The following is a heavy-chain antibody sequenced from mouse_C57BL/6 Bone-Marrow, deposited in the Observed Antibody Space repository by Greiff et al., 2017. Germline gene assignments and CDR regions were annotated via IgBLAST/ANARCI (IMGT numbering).Heavy chain of an antibody. CDR1: GFNIKDYY. Sequence: VQLQQSGAELVKPGASVKLSCTASGFNIKDYYIHWVKQRPEQGLEWIGSIDPEDGETKYAPKFQDKATITADTSSNAAYLQLSSLTSEYTAVYYCTRSLFYYGTNYWGQGTTLTVSS. CDR2: IDPEDGET. D-gene: IGHD1-1*01. V-gene: IGHV14-2*01. CDR3: TRSLFYYGTNY. J-gene: IGHJ2*01.